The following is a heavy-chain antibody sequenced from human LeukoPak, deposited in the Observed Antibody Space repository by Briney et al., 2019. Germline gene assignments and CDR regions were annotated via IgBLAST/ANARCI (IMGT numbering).Heavy chain of an antibody. Sequence: SETLSLTCTVSGGSISSASWSWIRQPPGKGLEXXXXXXXSGSTNYNPSLQSRVTISIDTSKNQFSLQLSSVTAADTAVYHCARRRIEYSTVTSYNWFHPWGQGTLVTVSS. CDR1: GGSISSAS. D-gene: IGHD4-11*01. CDR2: XXXSGST. J-gene: IGHJ5*02. V-gene: IGHV4-59*08. CDR3: ARRRIEYSTVTSYNWFHP.